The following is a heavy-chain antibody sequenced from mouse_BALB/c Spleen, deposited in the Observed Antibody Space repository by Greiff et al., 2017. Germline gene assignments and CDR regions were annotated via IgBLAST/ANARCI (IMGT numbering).Heavy chain of an antibody. D-gene: IGHD2-2*01. J-gene: IGHJ2*01. CDR2: INPGSGGT. Sequence: QVQLQQSGAELVRPGTSVKVSCKVSGYDFNNYLIEWVQQRPGQGLEWIGVINPGSGGTNHNEKFKGKATLTADKSSSTAYMQLSSLTSDDSAVYYCARSRAVAGYAYFDYWGQGTTLTVSS. CDR1: GYDFNNYL. V-gene: IGHV1-54*01. CDR3: ARSRAVAGYAYFDY.